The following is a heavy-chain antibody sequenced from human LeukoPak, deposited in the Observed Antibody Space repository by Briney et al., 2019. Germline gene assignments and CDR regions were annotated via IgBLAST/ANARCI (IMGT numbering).Heavy chain of an antibody. CDR2: INHSGST. J-gene: IGHJ5*02. V-gene: IGHV4-34*01. CDR1: GGSFSGYY. Sequence: SETLSLTCAVYGGSFSGYYWSWIRQPPGKGLEWIGEINHSGSTNYNPSLKSRVTISVDTSKNQFSLKLSSVTAADTAVYYCARVTRYSSSWYNGLVHNWFDPWGQGTLVTVSS. CDR3: ARVTRYSSSWYNGLVHNWFDP. D-gene: IGHD6-13*01.